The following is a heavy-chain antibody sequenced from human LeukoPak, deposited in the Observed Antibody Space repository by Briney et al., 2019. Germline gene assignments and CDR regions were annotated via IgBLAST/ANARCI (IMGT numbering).Heavy chain of an antibody. CDR1: GFSFSSYG. CDR2: IRSDGSNK. J-gene: IGHJ4*02. CDR3: AKDPYYYDSSGYLGDYYFDY. V-gene: IGHV3-30*02. Sequence: GGSLRLSCAGSGFSFSSYGMHWVRQAPGKGLEWMAFIRSDGSNKYYADSVKGRFTISRDNSKNSLYLQMNSLRAEDTAIYYCAKDPYYYDSSGYLGDYYFDYWGQGTLVTVSS. D-gene: IGHD3-22*01.